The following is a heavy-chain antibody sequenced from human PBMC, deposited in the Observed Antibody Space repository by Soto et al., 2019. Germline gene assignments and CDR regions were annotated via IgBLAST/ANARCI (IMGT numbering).Heavy chain of an antibody. CDR1: GGSISSYY. D-gene: IGHD6-13*01. J-gene: IGHJ4*02. CDR3: ARHPSLLSSSWYYFDY. Sequence: SETLSLTCTVSGGSISSYYWSWIRQPPGKGLEWIGYIYYSGSTNYNPSLKSRVTISVDTSKNQFSLKLSSVTAADTAVYYCARHPSLLSSSWYYFDYWGQGTLVTVSS. V-gene: IGHV4-59*08. CDR2: IYYSGST.